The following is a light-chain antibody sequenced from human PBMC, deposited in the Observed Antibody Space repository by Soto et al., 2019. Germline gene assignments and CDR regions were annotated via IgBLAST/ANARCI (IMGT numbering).Light chain of an antibody. CDR1: QSVSSNY. CDR2: GAS. V-gene: IGKV3-20*01. CDR3: QQYGSSLPIT. J-gene: IGKJ5*01. Sequence: EIVLTQSPGTLSLSPGDRATLSCRASQSVSSNYIGWYQQRPGQAPRLLIFGASSRATDIPDRFSGSGSGTDFTLTISRLEPEDFVVYYCQQYGSSLPITFGQGTRLEIK.